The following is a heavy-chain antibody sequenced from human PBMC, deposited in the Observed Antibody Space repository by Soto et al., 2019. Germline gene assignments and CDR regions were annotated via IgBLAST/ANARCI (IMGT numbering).Heavy chain of an antibody. Sequence: PSETLPLTCTVSGGSVTGGGYCWSWIPKPPGKGLEWIGYIYYSGRTYYNPSLQTRVTISVDTSKNQFSLKLRSVTAADTAMYYCARGSFSSSSSWFDPWGQGTLVTVSS. CDR1: GGSVTGGGYC. J-gene: IGHJ5*02. D-gene: IGHD6-6*01. V-gene: IGHV4-31*03. CDR3: ARGSFSSSSSWFDP. CDR2: IYYSGRT.